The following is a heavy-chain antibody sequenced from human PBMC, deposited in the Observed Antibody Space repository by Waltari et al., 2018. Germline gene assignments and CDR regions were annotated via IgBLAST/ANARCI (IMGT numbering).Heavy chain of an antibody. D-gene: IGHD6-6*01. CDR1: GGSISSYY. CDR3: ARVGIAARDFDY. CDR2: IYYSGST. Sequence: QVQLQESGPGLVKPSETLSLTCPVSGGSISSYYWSWIRQPPGKGLEWIGYIYYSGSTNYNPSLKSRVTISVDTSKNQFSLKLSSVTAADTAVYYCARVGIAARDFDYWGQGTLVTVSS. J-gene: IGHJ4*02. V-gene: IGHV4-59*01.